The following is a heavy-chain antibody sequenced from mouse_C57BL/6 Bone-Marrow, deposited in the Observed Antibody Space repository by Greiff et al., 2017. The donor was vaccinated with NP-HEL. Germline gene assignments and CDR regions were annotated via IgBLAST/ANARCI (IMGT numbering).Heavy chain of an antibody. V-gene: IGHV1-14*01. J-gene: IGHJ2*01. CDR3: ARLRETAQAKSDY. CDR1: GYTFTSYV. CDR2: IYPYNDGT. D-gene: IGHD3-2*02. Sequence: LVESGPELVKPGASVKMSCKASGYTFTSYVMHWVKQKPGQGLEWIGYIYPYNDGTKYNEKFKGKATLTSDKSSSTAYMELSSLTSDDSAVYYCARLRETAQAKSDYWGQGTTLTVSS.